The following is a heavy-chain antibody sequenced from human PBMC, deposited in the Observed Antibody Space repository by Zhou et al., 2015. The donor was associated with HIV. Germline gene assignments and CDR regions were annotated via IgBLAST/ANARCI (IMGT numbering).Heavy chain of an antibody. Sequence: QVQLVQSGAEVKKPGSSVKVSCKASGGTFSSYAISWVRQAPGQGLEWMGGIIPIFGTANYAQKFQGRVTITADESTSTAYMELSSLRSEDTAVYYCARVGEADNSPFRNYYYSGMDVWGQGDHGHRLL. J-gene: IGHJ6*02. CDR3: ARVGEADNSPFRNYYYSGMDV. V-gene: IGHV1-69*12. CDR2: IIPIFGTA. D-gene: IGHD3-10*01. CDR1: GGTFSSYA.